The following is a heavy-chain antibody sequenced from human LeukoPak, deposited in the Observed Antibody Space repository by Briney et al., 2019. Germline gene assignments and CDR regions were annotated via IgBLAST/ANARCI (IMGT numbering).Heavy chain of an antibody. J-gene: IGHJ5*02. CDR3: ARVPEPGYSGYDYNWFDP. V-gene: IGHV6-1*01. Sequence: SQTLSLTCAISGDSVSSNSAAWNWIRQSPSRGLEWLGRTYYRSKWYNDYAVSVKSRITISPDTSKNQFSLQLNSVTPEDTAVYYCARVPEPGYSGYDYNWFDPWGQGTLVTVSS. CDR1: GDSVSSNSAA. D-gene: IGHD5-12*01. CDR2: TYYRSKWYN.